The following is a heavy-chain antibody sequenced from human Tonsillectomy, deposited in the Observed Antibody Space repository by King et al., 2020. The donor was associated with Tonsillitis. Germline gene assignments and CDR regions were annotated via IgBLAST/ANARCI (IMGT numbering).Heavy chain of an antibody. CDR2: IGGGGSSI. D-gene: IGHD2-15*01. CDR3: ARGLYCRGGRCDYYYGMDV. V-gene: IGHV3-11*01. J-gene: IGHJ6*01. Sequence: VQLVESGGGLVKPGGSLRLSCAASGFTFSDYYMAWIRQAPGKGLEWVSYIGGGGSSIYYADSVKGRFTISRDNAKNLLFLQMHSLRAEDTAVYYCARGLYCRGGRCDYYYGMDVWGQGPRSPSPQ. CDR1: GFTFSDYY.